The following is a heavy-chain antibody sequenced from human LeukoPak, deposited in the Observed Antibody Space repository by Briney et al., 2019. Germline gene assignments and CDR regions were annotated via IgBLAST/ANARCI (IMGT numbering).Heavy chain of an antibody. CDR1: GDSISSSSYY. Sequence: SETLSLTCTVSGDSISSSSYYWGWIRQPPGKGLEWIGSIYYSGSTYYNPSLKSRVTISVDTSKNQFSLKLSSVTAADTAVYYCASHYDSSGYYFDYWGQGTLVTVSS. CDR2: IYYSGST. CDR3: ASHYDSSGYYFDY. V-gene: IGHV4-39*01. J-gene: IGHJ4*02. D-gene: IGHD3-22*01.